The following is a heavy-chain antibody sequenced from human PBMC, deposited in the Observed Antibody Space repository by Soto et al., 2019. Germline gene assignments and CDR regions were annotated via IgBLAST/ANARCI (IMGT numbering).Heavy chain of an antibody. CDR3: AKVIRADSTSSNFYYYSGMDV. D-gene: IGHD6-6*01. V-gene: IGHV3-30*18. Sequence: VQMVESGGGVVQPGRSLRLSCAASGFSFSPYGMHWVRQAPGKGLEWLAVISNDGSNKYYADSVKGRFTISRDNSKATLFLQMNSLRGEDTAIYYCAKVIRADSTSSNFYYYSGMDVWGQGTTVTVSS. CDR2: ISNDGSNK. CDR1: GFSFSPYG. J-gene: IGHJ6*02.